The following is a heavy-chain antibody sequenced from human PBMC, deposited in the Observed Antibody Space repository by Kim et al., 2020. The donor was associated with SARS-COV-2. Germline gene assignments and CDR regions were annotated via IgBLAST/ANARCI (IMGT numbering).Heavy chain of an antibody. D-gene: IGHD6-19*01. Sequence: GESLKISCKGSGYSFTTYWIAWVRQMPGKGLEWMGVIYPGDSDTRYSPSFQGPVTISADKSISTAYLQWSSLKASDTAMYYCARQTGNSGWYFQDYWGQGTLVTVSS. V-gene: IGHV5-51*01. CDR1: GYSFTTYW. CDR3: ARQTGNSGWYFQDY. CDR2: IYPGDSDT. J-gene: IGHJ4*02.